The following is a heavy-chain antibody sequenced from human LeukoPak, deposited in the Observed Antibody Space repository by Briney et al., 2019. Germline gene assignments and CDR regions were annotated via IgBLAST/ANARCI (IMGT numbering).Heavy chain of an antibody. V-gene: IGHV4-61*02. D-gene: IGHD3-22*01. CDR3: ARTPIYYFDNSGYYN. J-gene: IGHJ4*02. CDR1: GGSISSGSYY. Sequence: SETLPLTCTVSGGSISSGSYYWTWIRQPAGKGLEWIGRVYISGSTNYNPSLKSRVTISVDTSKNHFSLKLTSVTAADTAVYYCARTPIYYFDNSGYYNWGQGTLVTVSS. CDR2: VYISGST.